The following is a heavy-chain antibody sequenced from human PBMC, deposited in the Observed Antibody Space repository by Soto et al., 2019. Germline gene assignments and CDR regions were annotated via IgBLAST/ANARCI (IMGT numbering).Heavy chain of an antibody. Sequence: GESLRLSCAASGFTFSSYAMGWVRQGPGKGLEWVAVVSIGGSTHYADSVRGRFTISRDNSKNTLSLQMNSLTAEDTAVYFCAKRCGDDGHFDYWGQGALVTVSS. CDR1: GFTFSSYA. D-gene: IGHD2-21*02. CDR2: VSIGGST. V-gene: IGHV3-23*01. CDR3: AKRCGDDGHFDY. J-gene: IGHJ4*02.